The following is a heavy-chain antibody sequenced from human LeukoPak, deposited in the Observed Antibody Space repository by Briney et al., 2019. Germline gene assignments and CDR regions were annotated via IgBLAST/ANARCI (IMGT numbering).Heavy chain of an antibody. CDR1: GFTFSSYS. V-gene: IGHV3-48*02. J-gene: IGHJ4*02. CDR3: ARDYGDLPARVPYFDY. D-gene: IGHD4-17*01. Sequence: GGSLRLSCAASGFTFSSYSMNWVPQSPGKGPEWVSYISSSSSMIYYADSVKGRFTISRDNAKNSLYLQMKSLRDEDTAIYYCARDYGDLPARVPYFDYWGQGTLVTVSS. CDR2: ISSSSSMI.